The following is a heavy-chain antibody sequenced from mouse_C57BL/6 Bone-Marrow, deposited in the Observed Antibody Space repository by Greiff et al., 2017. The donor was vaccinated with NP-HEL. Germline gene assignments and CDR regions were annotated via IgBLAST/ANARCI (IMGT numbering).Heavy chain of an antibody. CDR3: ARPTFYYYGSSWFAY. CDR2: ISSGSSTI. Sequence: DVKLVESGGGLVKPGGSLKLSCAASGFTFSAYGMHWVRQAPEKGLEWVAYISSGSSTIYYADTVKGRFTISRDNAKNTLFLQMTRLRSADTAMYYCARPTFYYYGSSWFAYWGQGTLVTVSA. CDR1: GFTFSAYG. J-gene: IGHJ3*01. D-gene: IGHD1-1*01. V-gene: IGHV5-17*01.